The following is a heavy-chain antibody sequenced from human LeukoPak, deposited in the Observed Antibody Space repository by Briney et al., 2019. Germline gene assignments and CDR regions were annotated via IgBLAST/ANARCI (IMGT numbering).Heavy chain of an antibody. Sequence: GGSLRLSCAASGFTVSSNYMSWVRQAPGKGLEWVSITYSGGSKYYAESVKGRFTISRDNSKNTLYLQMNNLRAEDTAVFYCARVLLSYSSSWSYYFDYWGQGTLVTVSS. CDR1: GFTVSSNY. J-gene: IGHJ4*02. D-gene: IGHD6-13*01. CDR3: ARVLLSYSSSWSYYFDY. CDR2: TYSGGSK. V-gene: IGHV3-53*01.